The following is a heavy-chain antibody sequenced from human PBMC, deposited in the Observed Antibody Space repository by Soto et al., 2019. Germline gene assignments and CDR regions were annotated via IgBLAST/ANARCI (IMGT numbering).Heavy chain of an antibody. Sequence: EVQLLESGGGLVQPGGSLRLSCAASGFTFSSYAMSWVLQAPGKGLEWVSAISGSGGSTYYADSVKGRFTISSDHSKNTLYLQMNSLRAEDTAVYYCAKEVYYYYGMDVWGQGTTVTVSS. J-gene: IGHJ6*02. V-gene: IGHV3-23*01. CDR1: GFTFSSYA. CDR3: AKEVYYYYGMDV. CDR2: ISGSGGST.